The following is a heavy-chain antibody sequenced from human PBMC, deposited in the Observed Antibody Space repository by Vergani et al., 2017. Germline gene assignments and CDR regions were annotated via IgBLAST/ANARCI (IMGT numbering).Heavy chain of an antibody. CDR2: IYYSGST. CDR1: GYSISSGYY. V-gene: IGHV4-38-2*02. Sequence: QLQLQESGPGLVKPSETLSLTCTVSGYSISSGYYWGWIRQPPGKGLEWIGSIYYSGSTYYNPSLKSRVTISVDTSKNQFSLKLNSVTAADTAVYYCVELGPSMAWGQGTLVTVSS. CDR3: VELGPSMA. D-gene: IGHD2/OR15-2a*01. J-gene: IGHJ5*02.